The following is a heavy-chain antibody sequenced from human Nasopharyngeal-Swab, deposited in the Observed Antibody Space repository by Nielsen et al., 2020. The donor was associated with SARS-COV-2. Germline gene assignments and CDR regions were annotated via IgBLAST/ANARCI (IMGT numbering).Heavy chain of an antibody. D-gene: IGHD1-26*01. Sequence: SETLSLTCTVSGGSIINYYWSWIRQPPGKGLEWIGYIYKRGSTNYSPSLKSRVTMSVDTSKNQFSLNLSSVSAADTAVYYCAKLVGSTDWFDPWGQGTLVTVSS. CDR1: GGSIINYY. V-gene: IGHV4-59*08. CDR3: AKLVGSTDWFDP. CDR2: IYKRGST. J-gene: IGHJ5*02.